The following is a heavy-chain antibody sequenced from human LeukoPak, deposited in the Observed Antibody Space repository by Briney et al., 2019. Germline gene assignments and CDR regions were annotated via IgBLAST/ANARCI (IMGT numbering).Heavy chain of an antibody. V-gene: IGHV4-34*01. Sequence: SETLSLTLAVYCGSFSGLYWSWSPQPPGKGLEWNGEIKPSGSTNYNPSHKSRVTISVDTSKNQFSLKLSSVTAADTAVYYCARGSTDIVVVPAAIEEDYWGQGTLVTVSS. CDR3: ARGSTDIVVVPAAIEEDY. CDR1: CGSFSGLY. D-gene: IGHD2-2*02. J-gene: IGHJ4*02. CDR2: IKPSGST.